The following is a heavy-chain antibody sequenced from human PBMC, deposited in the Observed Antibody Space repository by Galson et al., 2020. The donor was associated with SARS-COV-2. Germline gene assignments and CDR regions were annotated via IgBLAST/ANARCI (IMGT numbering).Heavy chain of an antibody. J-gene: IGHJ4*02. D-gene: IGHD2-15*01. CDR1: GGSFSGYY. CDR2: INHSGSI. V-gene: IGHV4-34*01. CDR3: ASFGYRLGRYCSGGSCPKEDFDY. Sequence: SETLSLTCAVYGGSFSGYYWSWIRQPPGKGLEWIGEINHSGSINYNPSLKSRVTISVDTSKNQFSLKLSSVTAADTAVYYCASFGYRLGRYCSGGSCPKEDFDYWGQGTLVTVSS.